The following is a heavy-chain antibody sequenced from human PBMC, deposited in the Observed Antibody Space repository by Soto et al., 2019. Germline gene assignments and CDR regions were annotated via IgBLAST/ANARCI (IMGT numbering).Heavy chain of an antibody. J-gene: IGHJ4*02. CDR2: IWYDGTNK. CDR3: ARDSGRAHYYDSSGYSLDY. CDR1: RFTFSSYG. Sequence: LRLSCAASRFTFSSYGMHWVRQAPGKGLEWVAVIWYDGTNKYYGDSVKGRFTISRDNSKNTLYLQMNSLRAEDTAVYYCARDSGRAHYYDSSGYSLDYWGQGTLVTVS. V-gene: IGHV3-33*01. D-gene: IGHD3-22*01.